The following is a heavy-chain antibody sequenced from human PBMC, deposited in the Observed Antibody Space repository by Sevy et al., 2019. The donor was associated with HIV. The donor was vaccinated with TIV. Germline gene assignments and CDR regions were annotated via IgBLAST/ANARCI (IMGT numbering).Heavy chain of an antibody. D-gene: IGHD3-10*01. CDR2: IDQDGSDK. CDR1: EFIFTGYW. J-gene: IGHJ6*02. V-gene: IGHV3-7*04. CDR3: AKDAFEVRGVLSSRGMPTYYHAMDL. Sequence: GGSLRLSCAASEFIFTGYWMNWVRQAPGKGLEWVANIDQDGSDKRYVDSVRGRFTISRDNSKNTVYLQMSSLKPEDTAVYYCAKDAFEVRGVLSSRGMPTYYHAMDLWGQGTTVTVSS.